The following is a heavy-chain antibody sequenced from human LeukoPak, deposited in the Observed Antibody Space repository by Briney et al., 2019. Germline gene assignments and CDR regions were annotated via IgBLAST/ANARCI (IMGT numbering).Heavy chain of an antibody. J-gene: IGHJ5*02. CDR3: ARSAGYDFWSGSPYNWFDP. V-gene: IGHV1-8*01. CDR1: GYTLTSYD. Sequence: GASVKVSCKASGYTLTSYDITWVRQATGQGLEWMGWMNPNRGNTGYAQKFQGRVTMTRNTSISTAYMELSSLRSEDTAVYYCARSAGYDFWSGSPYNWFDPWGQGTLVTVSS. CDR2: MNPNRGNT. D-gene: IGHD3-3*01.